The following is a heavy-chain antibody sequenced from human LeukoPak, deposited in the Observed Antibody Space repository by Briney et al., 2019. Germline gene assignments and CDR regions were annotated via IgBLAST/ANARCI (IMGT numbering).Heavy chain of an antibody. D-gene: IGHD2-15*01. Sequence: ASVKVSCKASGYSFTGYYIHWMRQASGQGLEWMGWMNPNRGDTSYAQKFQGRVTMTGDTPINTAYMELSGLTSDDTAVYYCGRRRIDCSDTGCYVDYWGQGTLVTVSS. CDR2: MNPNRGDT. J-gene: IGHJ4*02. CDR3: GRRRIDCSDTGCYVDY. V-gene: IGHV1-2*02. CDR1: GYSFTGYY.